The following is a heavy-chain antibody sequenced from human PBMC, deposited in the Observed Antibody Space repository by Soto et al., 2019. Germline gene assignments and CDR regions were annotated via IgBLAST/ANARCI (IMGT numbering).Heavy chain of an antibody. Sequence: ETLSLTCAVSGYSISSGYYWGWIRQPPGKGLEWIGSIYPGDSDTRYSPSFQGQVTISADKSISTAYLQWSSLKASDTAMYYCARQALHSSFWSPWGQGTLVTVSS. CDR3: ARQALHSSFWSP. J-gene: IGHJ5*02. D-gene: IGHD6-19*01. CDR2: IYPGDSDT. V-gene: IGHV5-51*01. CDR1: GYSISSGYY.